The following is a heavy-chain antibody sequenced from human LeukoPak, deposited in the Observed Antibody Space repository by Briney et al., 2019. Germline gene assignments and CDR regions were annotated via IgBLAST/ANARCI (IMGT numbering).Heavy chain of an antibody. J-gene: IGHJ4*02. CDR3: ARVSAHAGIAVAASDY. CDR2: ISSSSSTI. Sequence: GGSLRLSCAASGFTFSSYGMTWVRQAPGKGLEWVSYISSSSSTIYYADSVKGRFTISRDNAKNSLYLQMNGLRAEDTAVYYCARVSAHAGIAVAASDYWGQGTLVTVSS. CDR1: GFTFSSYG. V-gene: IGHV3-48*01. D-gene: IGHD6-19*01.